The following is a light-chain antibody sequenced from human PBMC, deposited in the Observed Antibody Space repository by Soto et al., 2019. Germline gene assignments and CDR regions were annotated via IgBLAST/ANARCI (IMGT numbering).Light chain of an antibody. CDR2: KAS. CDR3: QQYNGYSRT. Sequence: TRSAYVGDRVTITCRARQSISSWLAWYQQKPGKAPKLLIYKASNLHSGVPSRFSGSGSGTEFTLTISSLQPDDFATYYCQQYNGYSRTFGLGTRWIS. J-gene: IGKJ1*01. CDR1: QSISSW. V-gene: IGKV1-5*03.